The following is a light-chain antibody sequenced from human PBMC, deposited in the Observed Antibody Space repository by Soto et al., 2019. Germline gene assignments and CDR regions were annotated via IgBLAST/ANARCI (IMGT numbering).Light chain of an antibody. CDR2: EVT. V-gene: IGLV2-8*01. Sequence: QSALTQPPSASGSPGQSVTISCTGTSSDVGGYNYVSWYQQRPGKAPKIMIYEVTKRPSGVPDRFSGSKSGNTASLTVSGLQAEDEADYYCSSYTGSDSVVFGGGTKLTVL. CDR3: SSYTGSDSVV. J-gene: IGLJ2*01. CDR1: SSDVGGYNY.